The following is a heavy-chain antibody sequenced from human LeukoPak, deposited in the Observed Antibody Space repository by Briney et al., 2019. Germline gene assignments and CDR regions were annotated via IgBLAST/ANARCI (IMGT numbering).Heavy chain of an antibody. CDR2: ISYDGSNK. J-gene: IGHJ4*02. Sequence: PGRSLRLSCAASGFTFSSYAMHWVRQAPAKGLEWVAVISYDGSNKYYADSVKGRFTISRDNSKNTLYLQMNSLRAEDTAVYYCARAVTMIVVVITAPDYWGQGTLVTVSS. V-gene: IGHV3-30*04. CDR1: GFTFSSYA. CDR3: ARAVTMIVVVITAPDY. D-gene: IGHD3-22*01.